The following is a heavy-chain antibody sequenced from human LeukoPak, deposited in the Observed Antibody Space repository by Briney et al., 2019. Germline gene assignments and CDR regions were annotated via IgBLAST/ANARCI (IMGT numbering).Heavy chain of an antibody. CDR3: ARDGVLLWFGNDY. D-gene: IGHD3-10*01. CDR1: GYTFTGYY. Sequence: ASVKLSCKASGYTFTGYYMHWVRQAPGQGLEWMGWINPNSGGTNYAQKWQGRVTMTRDTSISTDYMELSRLRSDDTAVYYCARDGVLLWFGNDYWGQGPLVTVSS. V-gene: IGHV1-2*02. CDR2: INPNSGGT. J-gene: IGHJ4*02.